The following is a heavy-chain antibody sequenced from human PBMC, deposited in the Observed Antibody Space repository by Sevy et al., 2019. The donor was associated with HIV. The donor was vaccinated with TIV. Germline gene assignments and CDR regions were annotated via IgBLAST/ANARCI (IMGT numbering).Heavy chain of an antibody. CDR1: GFTFSGSA. D-gene: IGHD2-2*01. V-gene: IGHV3-73*01. J-gene: IGHJ5*02. CDR2: IRSKANSYAT. CDR3: TSLVVVPAAPGDWFDP. Sequence: GGSLRLSCAASGFTFSGSAMHWVRQASGKGLEWVGRIRSKANSYATAYAASVKGRFTISRDDSKNTAYLQMNSLKTEDTAVYYCTSLVVVPAAPGDWFDPWGQGTLATVSS.